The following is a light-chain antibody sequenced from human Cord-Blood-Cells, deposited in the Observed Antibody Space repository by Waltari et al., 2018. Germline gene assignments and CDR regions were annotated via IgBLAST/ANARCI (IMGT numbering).Light chain of an antibody. CDR1: SSDVGGYNY. CDR3: CSYAGRV. CDR2: DVS. Sequence: QSALTQPRSVSGSPGQSVTISCTGTSSDVGGYNYVSWYQQHPGKAPKLMMYDVSKRPSGVPDRFSGSKSGNTASLTISGLQAEDEADYYCCSYAGRVFGGGTKLTVL. J-gene: IGLJ3*02. V-gene: IGLV2-11*01.